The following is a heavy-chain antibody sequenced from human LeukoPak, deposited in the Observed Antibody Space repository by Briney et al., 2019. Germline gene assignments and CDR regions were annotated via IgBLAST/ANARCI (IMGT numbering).Heavy chain of an antibody. CDR1: GSSISSYY. CDR2: IYYSGST. D-gene: IGHD7-27*01. V-gene: IGHV4-59*01. Sequence: SETRSLTCTVSGSSISSYYWSWIRQPPGKGLEWIGYIYYSGSTNYNPSLKSRVTISVDTSKNQFSLKLSSVTAADTAVYYCARDGTGGTTLDYWGQGTLVTVSS. CDR3: ARDGTGGTTLDY. J-gene: IGHJ4*02.